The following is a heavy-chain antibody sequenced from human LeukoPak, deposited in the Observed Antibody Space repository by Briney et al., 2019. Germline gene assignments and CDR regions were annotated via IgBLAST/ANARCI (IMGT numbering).Heavy chain of an antibody. CDR3: ARRGEEYSGDEWEDY. CDR2: IYYSGST. Sequence: SETLSLTCTVSGGSISSSSYYWGWIRQPPGKGLEWIGSIYYSGSTYYNPSLKSRVTISVDTSKNQFSLKLSSVTAADTAVYYCARRGEEYSGDEWEDYWGQGTLVTVSS. J-gene: IGHJ4*02. D-gene: IGHD5-12*01. V-gene: IGHV4-39*01. CDR1: GGSISSSSYY.